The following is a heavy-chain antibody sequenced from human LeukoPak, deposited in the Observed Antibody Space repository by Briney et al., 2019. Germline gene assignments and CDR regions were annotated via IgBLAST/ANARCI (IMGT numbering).Heavy chain of an antibody. D-gene: IGHD4-11*01. CDR1: GFTFSSYS. CDR2: ISSSSSYI. Sequence: PGGSXRXXCAASGFTFSSYSMNWVRQAPGKGLEWVSSISSSSSYIYYADSVKGRFTISRDNAKNSLYLQMNSLRAEDTAVYYCARDLVYSNRYDDYWGQGTLVTVSS. V-gene: IGHV3-21*01. CDR3: ARDLVYSNRYDDY. J-gene: IGHJ4*02.